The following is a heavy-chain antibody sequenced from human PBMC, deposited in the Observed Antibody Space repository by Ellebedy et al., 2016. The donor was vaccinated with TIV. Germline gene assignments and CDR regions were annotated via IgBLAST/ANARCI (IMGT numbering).Heavy chain of an antibody. D-gene: IGHD3-16*01. V-gene: IGHV4-34*10. CDR2: INHSGRT. Sequence: MPSETLSLTCGVYGGPFSGYYWSWIRQPPGKGLEWLGEINHSGRTNYNPSVKSRITMSVDTHREQFSLKLSSVTAADTAISFCAGAYLGDPHWFDPWGQGIPVIVSS. CDR1: GGPFSGYY. CDR3: AGAYLGDPHWFDP. J-gene: IGHJ5*02.